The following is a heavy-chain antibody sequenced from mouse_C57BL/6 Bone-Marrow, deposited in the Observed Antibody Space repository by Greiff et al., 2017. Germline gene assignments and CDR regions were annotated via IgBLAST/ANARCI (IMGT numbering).Heavy chain of an antibody. CDR3: ARSDGYPLYYAMDY. CDR1: GYTFTSYW. D-gene: IGHD2-3*01. V-gene: IGHV1-55*01. J-gene: IGHJ4*01. CDR2: IYPGSGST. Sequence: QVQLQQPGAELVKPGASVKMSCKASGYTFTSYWITWVKQRPGQGLEWIGDIYPGSGSTNYNEKFKSKATLTVDTSSSTAYMQLSSLTSEDSAVYYCARSDGYPLYYAMDYWGQGTSVTVSS.